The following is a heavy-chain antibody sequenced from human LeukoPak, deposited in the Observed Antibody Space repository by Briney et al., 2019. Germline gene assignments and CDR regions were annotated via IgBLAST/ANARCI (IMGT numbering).Heavy chain of an antibody. Sequence: GGSLRLSCAASGFTFNSYAMSWVRQAPGKGLEWVSAISGSGGSTYYADSVKGRFTISRDNSKNTLYLQMNSLRAEDTAVYYCAKDGYSGSDFDYWGQGTLVTVSS. CDR3: AKDGYSGSDFDY. J-gene: IGHJ4*02. CDR1: GFTFNSYA. V-gene: IGHV3-23*01. D-gene: IGHD5-12*01. CDR2: ISGSGGST.